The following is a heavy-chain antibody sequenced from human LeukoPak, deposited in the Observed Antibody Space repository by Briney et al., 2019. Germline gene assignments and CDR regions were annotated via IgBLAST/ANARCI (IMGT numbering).Heavy chain of an antibody. CDR2: GST. V-gene: IGHV4-59*01. J-gene: IGHJ4*02. D-gene: IGHD6-19*01. CDR3: ARAVAGIFDY. Sequence: GSTNYNPSLKSRVTISVDTSKNQFSLKLSSVAAADTAVYYCARAVAGIFDYWGQGTLVTVSS.